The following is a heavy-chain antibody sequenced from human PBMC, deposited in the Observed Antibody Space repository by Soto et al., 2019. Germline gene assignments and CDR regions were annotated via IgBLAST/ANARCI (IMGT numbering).Heavy chain of an antibody. V-gene: IGHV1-69*13. D-gene: IGHD6-13*01. CDR2: IIPIFGTA. CDR3: AREKYPYSSSWYGWFDP. CDR1: GGTFSSYA. J-gene: IGHJ5*02. Sequence: GASVKVSCKASGGTFSSYAISWVRQAPGQELEWMGGIIPIFGTANYAQKFQGRVTITADESTSTAYMELSSLRSEDTAVYYCAREKYPYSSSWYGWFDPWGQGTLVTVSS.